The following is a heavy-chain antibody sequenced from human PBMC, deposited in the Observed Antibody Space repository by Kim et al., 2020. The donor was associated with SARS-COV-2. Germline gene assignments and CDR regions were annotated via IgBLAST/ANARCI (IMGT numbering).Heavy chain of an antibody. V-gene: IGHV3-9*01. J-gene: IGHJ6*02. CDR1: GFTFDDYA. CDR2: ISWNSGSI. D-gene: IGHD2-2*01. Sequence: GGSLRLSCAASGFTFDDYAMHWVRQAPGKGLEWVSGISWNSGSIGYADSVKGRFTISRDNAKNSLYLQMNSLRAEDTALYYCAKDRIVVVPAAKVNYYYGMDVWGQGTTVTVSS. CDR3: AKDRIVVVPAAKVNYYYGMDV.